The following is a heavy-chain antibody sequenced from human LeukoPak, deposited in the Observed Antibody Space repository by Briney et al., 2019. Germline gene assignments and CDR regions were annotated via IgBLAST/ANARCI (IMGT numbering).Heavy chain of an antibody. Sequence: SETLSLTCAVYGGSFSGYYWSWIRQPPGKGLEWIGEINHSGSTNYNPSLKSRVTISVDTSKNQFSLKLTSVTAADTALYYCARATSGSWSTLFDYWGQGTLVTVSS. V-gene: IGHV4-34*01. J-gene: IGHJ4*02. CDR3: ARATSGSWSTLFDY. CDR1: GGSFSGYY. D-gene: IGHD6-13*01. CDR2: INHSGST.